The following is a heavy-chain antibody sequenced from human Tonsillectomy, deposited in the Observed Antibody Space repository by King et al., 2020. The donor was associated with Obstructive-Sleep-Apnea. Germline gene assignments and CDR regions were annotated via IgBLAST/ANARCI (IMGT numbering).Heavy chain of an antibody. D-gene: IGHD2-21*01. V-gene: IGHV4-39*07. Sequence: QLQESGPGLVKPSETLSLTCTVSGGSISSSSYYWGWIRQPPGKGLEWIGSIYYSGSTHYNPSLKSRVTISVDTSKNQFSLKLTSVTAADTAVYYCARGRRGGDYYFDYWGQGTLVTVSS. CDR2: IYYSGST. CDR3: ARGRRGGDYYFDY. J-gene: IGHJ4*02. CDR1: GGSISSSSYY.